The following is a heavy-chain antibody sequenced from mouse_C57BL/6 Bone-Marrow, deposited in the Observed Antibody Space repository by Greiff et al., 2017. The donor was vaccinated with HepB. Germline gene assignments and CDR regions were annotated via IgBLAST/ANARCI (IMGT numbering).Heavy chain of an antibody. J-gene: IGHJ1*03. CDR1: GYAFTNYL. Sequence: QVQLKQSGAELVRPGTSVKVSCKASGYAFTNYLIEWVKQRPGQGLEWIGVINPGSGGTNYNEKFKGKATLTADKSSSTAYMQLSSLTSEDSAVYFCYLLWLRRKAGGYFDVWGTGTTVTVSS. CDR3: YLLWLRRKAGGYFDV. CDR2: INPGSGGT. D-gene: IGHD2-2*01. V-gene: IGHV1-54*01.